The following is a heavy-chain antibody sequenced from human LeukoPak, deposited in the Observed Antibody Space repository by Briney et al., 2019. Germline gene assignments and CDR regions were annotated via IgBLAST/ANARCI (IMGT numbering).Heavy chain of an antibody. J-gene: IGHJ4*02. Sequence: RASVKVSCKVSGYTLTELSMHWVRQAPGKGLEWMGGFDPEDGETIYAQKFQGRVTMTEDTSTDTAYMELSSLRSEDTAVYYCATVDTIFGVVIRAGQFDYWGQGTLVTVSS. CDR1: GYTLTELS. CDR2: FDPEDGET. CDR3: ATVDTIFGVVIRAGQFDY. D-gene: IGHD3-3*01. V-gene: IGHV1-24*01.